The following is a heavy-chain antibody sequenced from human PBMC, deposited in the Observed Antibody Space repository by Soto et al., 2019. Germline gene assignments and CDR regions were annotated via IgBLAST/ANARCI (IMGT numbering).Heavy chain of an antibody. Sequence: ASVKVSCKASGYTFTSYGISWVRQAPGQGLQWMGWIRAYNGNTNYAQKPQGRGTMTTDTSTNTTYMELRSLRTDDNAAYYCARDRPLRFLEWLNYYGMDVWGQGTTVTVSS. CDR1: GYTFTSYG. J-gene: IGHJ6*02. CDR2: IRAYNGNT. CDR3: ARDRPLRFLEWLNYYGMDV. D-gene: IGHD3-3*01. V-gene: IGHV1-18*01.